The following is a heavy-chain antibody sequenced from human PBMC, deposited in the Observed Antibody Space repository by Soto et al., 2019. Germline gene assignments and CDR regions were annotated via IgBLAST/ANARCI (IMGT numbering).Heavy chain of an antibody. Sequence: QVQLQESGPGLVTPSETLSLTCTVSGGSISSYYWSWIRQPPGKGLEWIGYIYYSGSTNYNPSLKSRVTISVDTSKNQFSLKLSSVTAADTAVYYCARVGDYQAYYYYYMDVWGKGTTVTVSS. CDR2: IYYSGST. V-gene: IGHV4-59*01. CDR1: GGSISSYY. CDR3: ARVGDYQAYYYYYMDV. D-gene: IGHD4-17*01. J-gene: IGHJ6*03.